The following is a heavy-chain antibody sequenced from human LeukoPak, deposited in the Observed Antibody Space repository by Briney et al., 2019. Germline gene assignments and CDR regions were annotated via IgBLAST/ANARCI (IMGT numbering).Heavy chain of an antibody. Sequence: SETLSLTCTVSGGSISSSSYYWGWIRQPPGKGLEWIGSIYYSGSTYYNPSLKSRVTISVDTSKNQFSLKLSSVTAADTAVYYCARQRSYYGSGSYSAFDIWGQGTMVTVSS. CDR3: ARQRSYYGSGSYSAFDI. CDR1: GGSISSSSYY. V-gene: IGHV4-39*07. D-gene: IGHD3-10*01. J-gene: IGHJ3*02. CDR2: IYYSGST.